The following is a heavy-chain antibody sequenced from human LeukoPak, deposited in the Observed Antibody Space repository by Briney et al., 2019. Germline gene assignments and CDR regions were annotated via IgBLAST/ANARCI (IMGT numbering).Heavy chain of an antibody. CDR3: ATFSYRWALFDI. V-gene: IGHV1-8*01. Sequence: GASVKVSCKASGYTFTSYDINWVRQATGQGLEWMGWMSPNSGNTGYAQKFQGRVTMTRNTAISTAYMELSSLRSEDTAVYYCATFSYRWALFDIWGQGTMVTVSS. CDR2: MSPNSGNT. D-gene: IGHD1-26*01. J-gene: IGHJ3*02. CDR1: GYTFTSYD.